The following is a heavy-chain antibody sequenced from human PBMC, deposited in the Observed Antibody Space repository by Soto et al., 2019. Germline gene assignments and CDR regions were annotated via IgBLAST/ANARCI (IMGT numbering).Heavy chain of an antibody. CDR3: AKGSYVLVDNGWFDP. CDR2: ISYDGSNK. V-gene: IGHV3-30*18. CDR1: GFTFSSYG. D-gene: IGHD1-26*01. Sequence: GGSLRLSCAASGFTFSSYGMHWVRQAPGKGLEWVAVISYDGSNKYYADSVKGRFTISRDNSKNTLYLQMNSLRAEDTAAYYCAKGSYVLVDNGWFDPWGQGTLVTVSS. J-gene: IGHJ5*02.